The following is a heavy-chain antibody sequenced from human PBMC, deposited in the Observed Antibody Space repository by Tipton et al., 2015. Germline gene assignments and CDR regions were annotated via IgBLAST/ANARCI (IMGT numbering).Heavy chain of an antibody. CDR3: ARDKGGYSHYYYGMDV. CDR2: ISAYNGNI. Sequence: QLEQSGAEVKKPGASVKVSCKASGYTFTNYGISWVRQAPGQGLEWMGWISAYNGNINYAQKLQGRVTLTTDTSTSIAYMELRSLRSDDTAVYYCARDKGGYSHYYYGMDVWGQGTTVTVSS. V-gene: IGHV1-18*01. D-gene: IGHD3-10*01. CDR1: GYTFTNYG. J-gene: IGHJ6*02.